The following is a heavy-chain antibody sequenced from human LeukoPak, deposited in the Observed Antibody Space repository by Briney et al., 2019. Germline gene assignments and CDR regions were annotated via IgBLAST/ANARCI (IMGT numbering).Heavy chain of an antibody. CDR3: ARGQDKEYYDYVWGSYRYNPYFDY. D-gene: IGHD3-16*02. V-gene: IGHV4-34*01. CDR1: GGSFSDYY. Sequence: PSETLSLTCAVYGGSFSDYYWSWIRQPPGKGLEWIGEINHSGSTNYNPSLKSRVTISVDTSKNQFSLKLSSVTAADTAVYYCARGQDKEYYDYVWGSYRYNPYFDYWGQGTLVTVSS. J-gene: IGHJ4*02. CDR2: INHSGST.